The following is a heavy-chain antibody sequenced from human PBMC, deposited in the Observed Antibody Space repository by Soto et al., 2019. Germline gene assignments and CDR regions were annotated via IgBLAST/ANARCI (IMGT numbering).Heavy chain of an antibody. D-gene: IGHD6-19*01. CDR2: INHSGST. CDR3: ARERTGYSSGWVDYYYGMDV. J-gene: IGHJ6*02. Sequence: SETLSLTCAVYGGSFSGYYWSWIRQPPGKGLEWIGEINHSGSTNYNPSLKSRVTISVDTSKNQFSLKLSSVTAADTAVYYCARERTGYSSGWVDYYYGMDVWGQGTTVTVSS. CDR1: GGSFSGYY. V-gene: IGHV4-34*01.